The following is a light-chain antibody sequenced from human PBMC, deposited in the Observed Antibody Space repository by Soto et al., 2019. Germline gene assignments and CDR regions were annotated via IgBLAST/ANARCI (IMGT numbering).Light chain of an antibody. CDR3: QQYDNLPALT. Sequence: IQMTQSPSSLSASVGDRVTITCQASQDINNYLNWFQQKPGRAPKLLIHDASSLEPGVPSRFSGGGSGTHFRLTISSLQPEDVATYYCQQYDNLPALTFGGGTKVEI. CDR1: QDINNY. J-gene: IGKJ4*01. CDR2: DAS. V-gene: IGKV1-33*01.